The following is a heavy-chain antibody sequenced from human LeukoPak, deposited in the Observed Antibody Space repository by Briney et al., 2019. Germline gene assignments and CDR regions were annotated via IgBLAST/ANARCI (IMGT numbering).Heavy chain of an antibody. J-gene: IGHJ4*02. CDR3: ARESRAEGYFDY. D-gene: IGHD5/OR15-5a*01. V-gene: IGHV1-18*01. CDR1: GYTFTSYD. Sequence: ASVKFSCKASGYTFTSYDINWVRQATGQGLEWMGWISAYNGNTNYAQKLQGRVTMTTDTSTSTAYMELRSLRSDDTAVYCCARESRAEGYFDYWGQGTLVTVSS. CDR2: ISAYNGNT.